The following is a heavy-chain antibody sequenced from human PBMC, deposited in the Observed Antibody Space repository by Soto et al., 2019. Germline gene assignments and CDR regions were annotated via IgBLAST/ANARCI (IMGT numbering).Heavy chain of an antibody. CDR1: GFRFDDFG. J-gene: IGHJ3*01. V-gene: IGHV3-20*04. D-gene: IGHD6-19*01. CDR3: ARDGGVAVAVDAFDL. CDR2: ITWNSGST. Sequence: EVELAESGGGVVRPGGSLRLSCAASGFRFDDFGMSWVRQAPGKGLEWVSGITWNSGSTGYADSVKGRFRISRDNAKNSLYLQMDSLRAEDTAFYYCARDGGVAVAVDAFDLWGQGTMVTVSS.